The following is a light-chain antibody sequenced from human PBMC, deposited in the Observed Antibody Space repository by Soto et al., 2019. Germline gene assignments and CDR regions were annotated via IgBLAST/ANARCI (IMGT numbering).Light chain of an antibody. CDR3: QQYGTSPLT. V-gene: IGKV4-1*01. J-gene: IGKJ4*01. CDR1: RSVLYSSNNKNY. Sequence: DIVMIPPPDSLAVSLGEGATINCKRRRSVLYSSNNKNYLAWYQQKPGQPPKLLIYWASTRESGVPARFSGSGSGTDFTLSINRLQPEDFAVYDCQQYGTSPLTFGDGHKG. CDR2: WAS.